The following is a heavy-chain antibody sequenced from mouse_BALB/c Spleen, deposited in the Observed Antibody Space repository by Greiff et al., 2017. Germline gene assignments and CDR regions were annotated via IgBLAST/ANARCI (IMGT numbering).Heavy chain of an antibody. Sequence: EVQLQQSGTVLARPGASVKMSCKASGYTFTSYWMHWVKQRPGQGLEWIGAIYPGNSDTSYNQKFKGKAKLTAVTSTSTAYMELSSLTNEDSAVYYCTRGGTTATFDYWGQGTTLTVSS. CDR3: TRGGTTATFDY. V-gene: IGHV1-5*01. CDR1: GYTFTSYW. D-gene: IGHD1-2*01. J-gene: IGHJ2*01. CDR2: IYPGNSDT.